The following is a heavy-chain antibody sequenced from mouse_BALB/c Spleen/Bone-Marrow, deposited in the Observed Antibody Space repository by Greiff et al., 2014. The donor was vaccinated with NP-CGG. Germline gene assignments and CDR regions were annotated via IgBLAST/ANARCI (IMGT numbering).Heavy chain of an antibody. CDR2: IDPAGDTT. CDR3: SRGTRYYFDY. J-gene: IGHJ2*01. Sequence: EVQLQESGAELVKPGASVKLSCTTSGFNIKDTYIHWVKRRPEQGLDWIGRIDPAGDTTMYDPKFQDKATITTDTSSSMAYLQLSSLTSEDAAVYFCSRGTRYYFDYWGQGTTLTVSS. D-gene: IGHD1-1*01. CDR1: GFNIKDTY. V-gene: IGHV14-3*02.